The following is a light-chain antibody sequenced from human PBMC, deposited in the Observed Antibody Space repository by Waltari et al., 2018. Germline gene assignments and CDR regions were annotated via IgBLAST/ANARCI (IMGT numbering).Light chain of an antibody. Sequence: QSALTQPPSASGSPGQSVTMSCTGTSTDVGVYNYVSWYQQHPGKAPNCLSYEVSERPSGVPDRFSGPKSGNTASLTVSGLQPEDAADYYCASFAGSNTLFGGGTKLTVL. CDR3: ASFAGSNTL. CDR1: STDVGVYNY. V-gene: IGLV2-8*01. CDR2: EVS. J-gene: IGLJ2*01.